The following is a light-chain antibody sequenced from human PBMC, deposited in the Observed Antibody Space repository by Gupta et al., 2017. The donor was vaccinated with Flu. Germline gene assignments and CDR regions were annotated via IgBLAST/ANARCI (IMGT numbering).Light chain of an antibody. CDR1: SNDVGGYNL. CDR2: DVT. J-gene: IGLJ1*01. Sequence: QSAPTQRRPVSGSPGQSVSISCTGTSNDVGGYNLVSWYEQRPGKPPNLILYDVTERPSGVPDRYSGSESGNTASLTTSVHQAEDEADYYYSSHAGRVRWVFGTGTTVTVL. CDR3: SSHAGRVRWV. V-gene: IGLV2-11*01.